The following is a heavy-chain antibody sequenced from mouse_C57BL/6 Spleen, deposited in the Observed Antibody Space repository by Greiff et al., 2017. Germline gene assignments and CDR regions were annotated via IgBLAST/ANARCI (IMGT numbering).Heavy chain of an antibody. D-gene: IGHD1-1*01. CDR2: IYPGSGNN. J-gene: IGHJ2*01. V-gene: IGHV1-66*01. CDR3: ARGDSYGSPFDY. CDR1: GYSFTSYY. Sequence: QVQLQQSGPELVKPGASVKISCKASGYSFTSYYIHWVKQRPGQGLEWIGWIYPGSGNNKYNEKFKGKATLTADTSSSTAYRQLSSLTSEDSAVHYCARGDSYGSPFDYWGQGTTLTVSS.